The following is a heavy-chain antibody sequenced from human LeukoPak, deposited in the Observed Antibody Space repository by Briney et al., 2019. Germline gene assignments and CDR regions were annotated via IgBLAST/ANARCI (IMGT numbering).Heavy chain of an antibody. D-gene: IGHD2-15*01. CDR1: GFTFSSYW. CDR3: ARGIGGDSFDY. CDR2: IKQDGSEK. V-gene: IGHV3-7*01. Sequence: GGSLRLSCAASGFTFSSYWMSWVRQAPGKGLEWVANIKQDGSEKYYVDSVKGRFTISRDNAKNSLYLQMNSLRAEDPAVYYCARGIGGDSFDYWGQGTLVTVSS. J-gene: IGHJ4*02.